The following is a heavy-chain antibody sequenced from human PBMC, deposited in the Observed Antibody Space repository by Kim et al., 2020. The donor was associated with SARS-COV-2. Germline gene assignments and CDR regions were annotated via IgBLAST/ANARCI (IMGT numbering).Heavy chain of an antibody. V-gene: IGHV3-7*03. Sequence: GGSLRLSCAASGFTFSSYWMSWVRQAPGKGLEWVANIKQDGSEKYYVDSVKGRFTISRDNAKNSLYLQMNSLRAEDTAVYYCARDFPSFIRELGGPNDYWGQGTLVTVSS. J-gene: IGHJ4*02. CDR2: IKQDGSEK. CDR3: ARDFPSFIRELGGPNDY. CDR1: GFTFSSYW. D-gene: IGHD2-2*01.